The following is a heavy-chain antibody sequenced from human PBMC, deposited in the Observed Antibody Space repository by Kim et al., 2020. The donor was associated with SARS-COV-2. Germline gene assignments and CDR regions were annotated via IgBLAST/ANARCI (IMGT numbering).Heavy chain of an antibody. Sequence: ASVKVSCKASGYTFTSYAMNWVRQAPGQGLEWMGWINTNTGNPTYAQGFTGRFVFSLDTSVSTAYLQISSLKAEDTAVYYCARDMSGSGSYTNYYYYGMDVWGQGTTVTVSS. J-gene: IGHJ6*02. CDR1: GYTFTSYA. D-gene: IGHD3-10*01. V-gene: IGHV7-4-1*02. CDR2: INTNTGNP. CDR3: ARDMSGSGSYTNYYYYGMDV.